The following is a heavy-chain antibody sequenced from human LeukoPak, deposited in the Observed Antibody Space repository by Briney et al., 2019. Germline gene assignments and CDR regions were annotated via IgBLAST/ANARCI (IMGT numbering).Heavy chain of an antibody. J-gene: IGHJ6*03. V-gene: IGHV3-21*04. CDR2: ISSSGSYI. Sequence: PGGSLRLSCAASGFIFSSYSIHWVRQAPGKGLEWVSCISSSGSYIYYADSVKGRFTVSRDNSKNTLYLQMSSLRAEDTAVYFCAKNRGANYYNYYMDVWGKGTAVTVSS. D-gene: IGHD4/OR15-4a*01. CDR1: GFIFSSYS. CDR3: AKNRGANYYNYYMDV.